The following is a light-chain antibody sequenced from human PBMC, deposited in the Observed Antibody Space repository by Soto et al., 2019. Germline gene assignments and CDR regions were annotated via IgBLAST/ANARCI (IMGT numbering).Light chain of an antibody. Sequence: DIQMTQSPSSLSASVGDSVTITCRASQSISRYLNWYQQKPGKAPKLLICTTSSLQSGVPSRFSGSGSGTDFTLTISRHQPEDFATYYCQQSHSTPLTFGQGTRLEIK. CDR1: QSISRY. V-gene: IGKV1-39*01. CDR2: TTS. J-gene: IGKJ5*01. CDR3: QQSHSTPLT.